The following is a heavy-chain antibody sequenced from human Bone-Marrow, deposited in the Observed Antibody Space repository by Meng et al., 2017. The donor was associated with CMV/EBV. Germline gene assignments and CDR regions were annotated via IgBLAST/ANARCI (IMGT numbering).Heavy chain of an antibody. D-gene: IGHD3-3*01. Sequence: GGSLRLSCKGSGYSFTSYWIGWVRQMPGKGLEWMGIIYPGDSDTRYSPSFQGQVTISADKSISTAYLQWSSLKASDTAMYYCARHRQYDFWSGYFQVGDMDVWGQGTTVTGSS. CDR3: ARHRQYDFWSGYFQVGDMDV. CDR1: GYSFTSYW. J-gene: IGHJ6*02. V-gene: IGHV5-51*01. CDR2: IYPGDSDT.